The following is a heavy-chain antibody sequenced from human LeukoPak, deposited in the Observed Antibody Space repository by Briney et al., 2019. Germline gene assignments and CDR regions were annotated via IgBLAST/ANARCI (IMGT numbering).Heavy chain of an antibody. J-gene: IGHJ3*02. CDR2: IYYSGST. CDR1: GGSFSGYY. D-gene: IGHD7-27*01. V-gene: IGHV4-59*08. CDR3: ARHGDAGAFDI. Sequence: SETLSLTCAVYGGSFSGYYWSWIRQPPGKGLEWIGYIYYSGSTNYNPSLKSRVTISVDTSKNQFSLKLSSVTAADTAVYYCARHGDAGAFDIWGQGTMVTVSS.